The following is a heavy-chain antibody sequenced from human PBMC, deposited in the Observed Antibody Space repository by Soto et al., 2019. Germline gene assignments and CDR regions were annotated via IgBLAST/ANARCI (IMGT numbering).Heavy chain of an antibody. CDR2: VSYCGST. J-gene: IGHJ4*02. CDR1: GGSISNSSYL. Sequence: QLQLQESGPRLVKPSETLSLTCTVSGGSISNSSYLWGWIRQPPGKGLQWIGSVSYCGSTYYNPSLKIRVAISVDTSKTQSSRRLSSVTAADTAVYYCSRIAVSGPITGFDYWGQGALVTVSS. V-gene: IGHV4-39*01. CDR3: SRIAVSGPITGFDY. D-gene: IGHD6-19*01.